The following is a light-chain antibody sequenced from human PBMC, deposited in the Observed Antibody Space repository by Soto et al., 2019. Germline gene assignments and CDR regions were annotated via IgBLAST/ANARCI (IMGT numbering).Light chain of an antibody. Sequence: EFVLTQSPGTLSLSPGERATLSCRASQTVRNNYLAWYQQKPGQAPRLLIYDASSRATGIPDRFSGSGSGTDFTLTISSLEPEDFAVYYCQQRSNWPPTFGQGTKVDIK. CDR2: DAS. CDR1: QTVRNNY. V-gene: IGKV3D-20*02. J-gene: IGKJ1*01. CDR3: QQRSNWPPT.